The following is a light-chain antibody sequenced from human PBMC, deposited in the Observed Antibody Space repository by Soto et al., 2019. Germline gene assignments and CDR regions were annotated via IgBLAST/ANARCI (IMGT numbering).Light chain of an antibody. J-gene: IGKJ4*01. Sequence: EIVMTQSPATLSVSPGERATLSCSASQRVSNTLAWYQQKPGQAPRLLIYGASTRATGIPARFSGSESGTEFTLTISILQSEDFAVYYCQQYNNWPPLTFGGGNKV. V-gene: IGKV3-15*01. CDR1: QRVSNT. CDR3: QQYNNWPPLT. CDR2: GAS.